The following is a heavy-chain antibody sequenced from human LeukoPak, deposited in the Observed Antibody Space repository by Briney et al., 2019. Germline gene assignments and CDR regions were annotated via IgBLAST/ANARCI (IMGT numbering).Heavy chain of an antibody. Sequence: GGSLRLSCAASGFTFSSYAMHWVRQAPGKGLEWVAVISYDGSNKYYADSVKGRFTISRDNSKNTLYLQMNSLRAEDTAVYYCAKTKGYSYGYYFDYWGQGTLVTVSS. D-gene: IGHD5-18*01. CDR3: AKTKGYSYGYYFDY. J-gene: IGHJ4*02. CDR2: ISYDGSNK. CDR1: GFTFSSYA. V-gene: IGHV3-30*04.